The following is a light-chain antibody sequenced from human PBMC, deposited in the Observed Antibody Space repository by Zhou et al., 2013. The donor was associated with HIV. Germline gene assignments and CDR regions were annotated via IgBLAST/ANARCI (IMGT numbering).Light chain of an antibody. CDR1: SSNIARNS. J-gene: IGLJ2*01. Sequence: QSVLTQPPSASGTPGQSISISCSGSSSNIARNSVNWYQQLPGAAPKLLIFKTSQRSSGVPDRFSGSRSGTSASLAISGLQSEDEATYFCAARDDSLSGQEAFGGGTKVTVL. V-gene: IGLV1-44*01. CDR2: KTS. CDR3: AARDDSLSGQEA.